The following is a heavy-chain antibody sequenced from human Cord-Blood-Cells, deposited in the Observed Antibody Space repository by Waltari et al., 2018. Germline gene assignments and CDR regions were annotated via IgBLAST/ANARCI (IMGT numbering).Heavy chain of an antibody. Sequence: EVQLVESGGGLVKPGGSLRLSCAASGFTFSSYSMNWVRQAPGKGLEWVSSISSSSYIYYADSVKGRFTISRDNAKNSLYLQMNSLRAEDTAVYYCARAYSGSYSDYWGQGTLVTVSS. CDR1: GFTFSSYS. CDR3: ARAYSGSYSDY. J-gene: IGHJ4*02. V-gene: IGHV3-21*01. CDR2: ISSSSYI. D-gene: IGHD1-26*01.